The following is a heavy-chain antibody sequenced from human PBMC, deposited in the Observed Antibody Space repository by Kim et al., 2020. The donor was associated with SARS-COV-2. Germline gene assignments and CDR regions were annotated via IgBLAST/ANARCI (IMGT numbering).Heavy chain of an antibody. D-gene: IGHD7-27*01. J-gene: IGHJ3*02. CDR3: AARNSDWGPDAFDI. Sequence: SPSFQGHVTISADKSISTAYLQWSSLKASDTAMYYCAARNSDWGPDAFDIWGQGTMVTVSS. V-gene: IGHV5-10-1*01.